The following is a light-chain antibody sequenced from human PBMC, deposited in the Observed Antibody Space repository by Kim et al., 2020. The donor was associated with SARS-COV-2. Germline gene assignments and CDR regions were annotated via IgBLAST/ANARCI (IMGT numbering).Light chain of an antibody. CDR3: QQYNSYAYT. CDR2: KAS. Sequence: DIQMTQSPSTLSASVGDRVTITCRASQSICSWLAWYQQKPGKAPKLLIYKASSLESGVPSRFSGSGSGTEFTLTISSLQPDDFATYYCQQYNSYAYTFGQGTKLEI. V-gene: IGKV1-5*03. J-gene: IGKJ2*01. CDR1: QSICSW.